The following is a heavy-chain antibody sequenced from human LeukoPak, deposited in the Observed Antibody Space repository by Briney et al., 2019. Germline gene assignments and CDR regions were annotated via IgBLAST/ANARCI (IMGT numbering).Heavy chain of an antibody. Sequence: GGSLRLSCAASGFRFSNYAFHWVRRAPGKGLEWVAVISYDGPNKNYADSVKGRFTISRDNSKNTLYLQMNSLRAEDTAVYYCARGVRIAVAGNIDYWGQGTLVTVSS. CDR3: ARGVRIAVAGNIDY. D-gene: IGHD6-19*01. CDR1: GFRFSNYA. V-gene: IGHV3-30*04. J-gene: IGHJ4*02. CDR2: ISYDGPNK.